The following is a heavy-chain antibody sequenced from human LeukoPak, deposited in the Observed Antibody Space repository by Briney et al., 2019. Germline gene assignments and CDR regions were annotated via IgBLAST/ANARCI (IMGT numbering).Heavy chain of an antibody. V-gene: IGHV3-15*01. Sequence: GESLRLSCAASGFTFSNVWMSWVRQVLEKGLEWVSRIRRKTDGETTDHAAPVKGRFTISRDDSKNTLYLQMNSLKTEDTAVYYCVTDLVIKGYFDYWGQGALVTVSS. D-gene: IGHD2-21*01. J-gene: IGHJ4*02. CDR3: VTDLVIKGYFDY. CDR2: IRRKTDGETT. CDR1: GFTFSNVW.